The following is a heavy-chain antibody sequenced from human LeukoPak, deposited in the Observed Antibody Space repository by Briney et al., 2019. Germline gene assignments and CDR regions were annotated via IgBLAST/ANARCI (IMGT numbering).Heavy chain of an antibody. Sequence: SETLSLTCTVSGYSLGSAYYWGWIRQPPGKGLEWIGYIYYSGSTNYNPSLKSRVTISVDTSKNQFSLKLSSVTAADTAVYYCARVTGTHFDYWGQGTLVTVSS. CDR1: GYSLGSAYY. CDR3: ARVTGTHFDY. V-gene: IGHV4-61*01. CDR2: IYYSGST. D-gene: IGHD1/OR15-1a*01. J-gene: IGHJ4*02.